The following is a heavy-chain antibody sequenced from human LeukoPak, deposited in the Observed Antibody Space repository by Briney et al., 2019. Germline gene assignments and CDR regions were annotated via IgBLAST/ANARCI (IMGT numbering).Heavy chain of an antibody. D-gene: IGHD3-22*01. Sequence: ASVKVSCKASGYTFTGYYMHWVRQAPGQGLEWMGWISAYNGNTNYAQKLQGRVTMTTDTSTSTAYMELRSLRSDDTAVYYCARPTTYYDSSGYLFDYWGQGTLVTVSS. J-gene: IGHJ4*02. CDR2: ISAYNGNT. CDR3: ARPTTYYDSSGYLFDY. CDR1: GYTFTGYY. V-gene: IGHV1-18*04.